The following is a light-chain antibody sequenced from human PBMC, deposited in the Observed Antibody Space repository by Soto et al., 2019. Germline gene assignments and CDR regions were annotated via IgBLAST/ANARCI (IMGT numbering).Light chain of an antibody. V-gene: IGKV1-17*01. CDR1: QGIRIY. J-gene: IGKJ2*01. Sequence: DIQMTQSPFSLSASVGDRVTITCRASQGIRIYLGWFQQKPGEAPKRLIYATSSLEGGVPSRFSGSGSGTEFTLTISSLQPEDFATYYCLQHNSYPYTFGQGTKLEIK. CDR3: LQHNSYPYT. CDR2: ATS.